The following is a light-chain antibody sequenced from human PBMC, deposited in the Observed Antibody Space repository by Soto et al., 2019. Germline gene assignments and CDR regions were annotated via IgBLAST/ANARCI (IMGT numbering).Light chain of an antibody. J-gene: IGKJ3*01. Sequence: EIVLTQSPATLSLSPGERATLSCRASQSVSSYLAWYQQKPGQAPRLLIYDASNRATGIPVRFSGSGSGTDFTLTISSQEPEDFAVYYCQQRSNLPTFGPGTKVAIK. CDR1: QSVSSY. V-gene: IGKV3-11*01. CDR3: QQRSNLPT. CDR2: DAS.